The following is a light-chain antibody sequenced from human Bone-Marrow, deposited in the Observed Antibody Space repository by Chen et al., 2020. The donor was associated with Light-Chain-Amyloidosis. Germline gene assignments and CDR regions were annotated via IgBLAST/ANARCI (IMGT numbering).Light chain of an antibody. J-gene: IGLJ3*02. V-gene: IGLV6-57*01. Sequence: NFMLTQPHSVSESTGKTVIISCTRSSGRIATNYVQWYQQRPCSSPTTVIYEDDQRPSGVPDRFSGSIDRSSNSASLTISGLKTEDEADYYCQSYQGSSQGVFGGGTKLTVL. CDR2: EDD. CDR3: QSYQGSSQGV. CDR1: SGRIATNY.